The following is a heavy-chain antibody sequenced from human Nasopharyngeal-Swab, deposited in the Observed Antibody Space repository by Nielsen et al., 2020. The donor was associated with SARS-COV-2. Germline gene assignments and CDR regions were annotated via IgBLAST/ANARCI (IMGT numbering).Heavy chain of an antibody. J-gene: IGHJ4*02. CDR3: ARDTPAMFAY. CDR2: ISSTGDYI. Sequence: GESLKISCAASGFTFDDYTMHWVRQPPGKGLEWVSAISSTGDYIYYAASVKGRFTISRDNAKNSLYLQMNSLRIEDTAVYYCARDTPAMFAYWGQGTLVTVSS. CDR1: GFTFDDYT. V-gene: IGHV3-21*01.